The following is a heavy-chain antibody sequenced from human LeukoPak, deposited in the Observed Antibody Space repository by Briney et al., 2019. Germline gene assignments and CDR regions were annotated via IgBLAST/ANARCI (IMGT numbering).Heavy chain of an antibody. Sequence: ASVKVSCKASAYTFTGYYMHWVRQAPGQGLEWMGWINPNSGGTNYAQKFQGRVTMTRDTSISTAYMELSRLRSDDTAVYYCARDKGYCSSTSCLVLDYWGQGTLVTVSS. J-gene: IGHJ4*02. CDR3: ARDKGYCSSTSCLVLDY. D-gene: IGHD2-2*01. CDR1: AYTFTGYY. CDR2: INPNSGGT. V-gene: IGHV1-2*02.